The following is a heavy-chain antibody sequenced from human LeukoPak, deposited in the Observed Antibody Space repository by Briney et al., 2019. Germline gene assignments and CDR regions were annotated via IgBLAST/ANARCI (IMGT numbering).Heavy chain of an antibody. Sequence: PSETLSLTCTVSGYSTNSAYYWGWIRQPPGKGLEWIGSIYYSGSTYYNPSLKSRVTISVDTSKNQFSLKLSSVTAADTAVYYCARHELRLLWFGELYLATTFDPWGQGTLVTVSS. CDR2: IYYSGST. V-gene: IGHV4-38-2*02. CDR3: ARHELRLLWFGELYLATTFDP. D-gene: IGHD3-10*01. CDR1: GYSTNSAYY. J-gene: IGHJ5*02.